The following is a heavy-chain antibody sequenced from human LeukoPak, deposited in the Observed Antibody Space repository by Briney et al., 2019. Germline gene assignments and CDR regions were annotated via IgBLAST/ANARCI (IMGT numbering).Heavy chain of an antibody. J-gene: IGHJ4*02. V-gene: IGHV3-7*01. Sequence: PGGSLRLSCAASGFPFSTYWMSWVRQAPGKGLEWVANIKQDGSEKYYVDSVKGRFTISRDNAKNSLYLQMNSLRADDTAIYYCARSNLDGDYGDYRPYDYWGQGTLVTVSS. CDR3: ARSNLDGDYGDYRPYDY. CDR1: GFPFSTYW. CDR2: IKQDGSEK. D-gene: IGHD4-17*01.